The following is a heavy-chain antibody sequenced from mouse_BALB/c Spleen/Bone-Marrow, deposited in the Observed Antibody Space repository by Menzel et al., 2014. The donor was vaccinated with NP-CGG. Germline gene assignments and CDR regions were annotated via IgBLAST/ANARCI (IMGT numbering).Heavy chain of an antibody. V-gene: IGHV14-3*02. CDR2: IDPANGNP. J-gene: IGHJ3*01. CDR1: GFNIKDTY. CDR3: AAGMYDEVSLPAIVY. D-gene: IGHD2-3*01. Sequence: EVQLQQSGAELVKPGASVKLSCTASGFNIKDTYMHWVKQRPEQGLEWIGRIDPANGNPKYDPKFQGKATITADTSSNTAYLQLTSLTSEDTAVYYCAAGMYDEVSLPAIVYWGQGTLVTVSA.